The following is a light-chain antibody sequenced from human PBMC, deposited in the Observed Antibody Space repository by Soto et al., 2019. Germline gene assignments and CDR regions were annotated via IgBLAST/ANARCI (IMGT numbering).Light chain of an antibody. J-gene: IGLJ2*01. CDR3: GTWDSSLSAVV. CDR2: GNS. Sequence: QSALTQPPSVSGAPGQRVTISCTGSSSNIGAGYDVHWYQQLPGTAPKLLIYGNSNRPSGVPDRFSGSKSGTSASLAITGLQAEDEADYYCGTWDSSLSAVVFGGGTKVTVL. CDR1: SSNIGAGYD. V-gene: IGLV1-40*01.